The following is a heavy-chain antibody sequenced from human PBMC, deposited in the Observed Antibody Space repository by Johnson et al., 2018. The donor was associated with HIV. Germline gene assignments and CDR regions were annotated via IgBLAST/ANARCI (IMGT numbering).Heavy chain of an antibody. D-gene: IGHD5-18*01. Sequence: VQLVESGGGLIQPGGSLRLSCKASGFSISSNYMSWVRQPPGKGLEWVSVIYSGGLTYYAQSVKGRFTISRDNSKNTLYLQMNSLRAEDTAVYYCAKDRTIHDAFDIWGQGTMVTVSS. CDR2: IYSGGLT. CDR1: GFSISSNY. CDR3: AKDRTIHDAFDI. V-gene: IGHV3-53*01. J-gene: IGHJ3*02.